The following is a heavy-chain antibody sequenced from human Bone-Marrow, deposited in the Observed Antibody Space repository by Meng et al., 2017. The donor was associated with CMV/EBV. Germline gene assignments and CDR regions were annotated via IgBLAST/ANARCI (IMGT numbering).Heavy chain of an antibody. J-gene: IGHJ4*02. CDR1: RFPLKRFT. D-gene: IGHD3-3*01. CDR2: VRSDSDYT. V-gene: IGHV3-21*01. CDR3: ARDGLRFLRPPDY. Sequence: GESLKISCAGSRFPLKRFTMNWVRQAPGKGLEWVSSVRSDSDYTTYADSVKGRFTIYRDDAMNSVYLLMNSLRAEDTAVYYCARDGLRFLRPPDYWGQGTLVTVSS.